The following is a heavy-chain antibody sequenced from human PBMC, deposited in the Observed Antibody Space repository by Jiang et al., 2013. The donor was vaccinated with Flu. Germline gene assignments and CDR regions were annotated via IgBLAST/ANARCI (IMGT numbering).Heavy chain of an antibody. D-gene: IGHD2-15*01. CDR2: AYYRSQWYI. J-gene: IGHJ4*02. V-gene: IGHV6-1*01. Sequence: WLGRAYYRSQWYIDYAMTVKGRIIVTPDTSKNQFSLQLNSVTPQDTAVYYCVRGAGAADYWGQGTLVTVSS. CDR3: VRGAGAADY.